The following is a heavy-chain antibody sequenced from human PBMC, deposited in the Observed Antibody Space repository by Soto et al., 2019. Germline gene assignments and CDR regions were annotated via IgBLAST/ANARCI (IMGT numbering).Heavy chain of an antibody. CDR1: GGSISSSSYY. CDR3: ARRVVVVVAPNDAFDI. CDR2: IYYSGST. J-gene: IGHJ3*02. D-gene: IGHD2-15*01. Sequence: QLQLQESGPGLVKPSETLSLTCTVSGGSISSSSYYWGWIRQPPGKGLEWIGSIYYSGSTYYSPSLKSRVTISVDTSKNQFSLKLSSVTAADTAVYYCARRVVVVVAPNDAFDIWGQGTMVTVSS. V-gene: IGHV4-39*01.